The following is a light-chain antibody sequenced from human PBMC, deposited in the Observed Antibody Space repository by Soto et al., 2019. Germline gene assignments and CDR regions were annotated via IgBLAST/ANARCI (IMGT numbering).Light chain of an antibody. CDR3: QQYKSARGT. Sequence: QFTQSPSTLSASVGDRVTITCRASQTISGWLAWSQQKPGKAPKLLIFDASTLEVGVPSRFSGSASGTEFTLTISSLQPDDFATYYCQQYKSARGTFGGGTKVDIK. CDR2: DAS. V-gene: IGKV1-5*01. CDR1: QTISGW. J-gene: IGKJ4*02.